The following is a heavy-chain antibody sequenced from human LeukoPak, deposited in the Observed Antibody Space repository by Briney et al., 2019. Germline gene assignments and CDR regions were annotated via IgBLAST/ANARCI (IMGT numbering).Heavy chain of an antibody. CDR2: IKPDGSEK. CDR1: GFTFSNYW. CDR3: ARVPGDYGGAFDI. D-gene: IGHD4-17*01. J-gene: IGHJ3*02. Sequence: GGSLRLSCAASGFTFSNYWMTWVRQAQGKGLEWVTFIKPDGSEKYYVDSVKGRFTISRDNAKNSLYLQMNSLRAEDTAMYYCARVPGDYGGAFDIWGQGTMVTVPS. V-gene: IGHV3-7*03.